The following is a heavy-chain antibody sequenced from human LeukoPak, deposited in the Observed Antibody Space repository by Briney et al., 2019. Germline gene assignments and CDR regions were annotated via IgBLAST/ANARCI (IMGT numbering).Heavy chain of an antibody. CDR2: FDPEDGET. Sequence: ASVKVSCKVSGYTLTELSMHWVRQAPGKGLEWMGGFDPEDGETIYAQKFQGRVTMTEDTSTDTAYMELSSLRSEDTAVYYCARGIAAAGTVWVASDAFDIWGQGTMVTVSS. J-gene: IGHJ3*02. D-gene: IGHD6-13*01. V-gene: IGHV1-24*01. CDR3: ARGIAAAGTVWVASDAFDI. CDR1: GYTLTELS.